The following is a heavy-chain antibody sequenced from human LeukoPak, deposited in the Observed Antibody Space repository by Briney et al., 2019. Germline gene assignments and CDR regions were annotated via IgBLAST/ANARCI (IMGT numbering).Heavy chain of an antibody. D-gene: IGHD3-3*01. CDR1: GYTFTGYY. CDR2: INPNSGGT. Sequence: ASVKVSCEASGYTFTGYYMHWVRQAPGQGLEWMGRINPNSGGTNYAQKFQGRVTMTRDTSISTAYMELSRLRSDDTAVYYCARDSPPYYDFWSGYYDAEYFQHWGQGTLVTVSS. V-gene: IGHV1-2*06. CDR3: ARDSPPYYDFWSGYYDAEYFQH. J-gene: IGHJ1*01.